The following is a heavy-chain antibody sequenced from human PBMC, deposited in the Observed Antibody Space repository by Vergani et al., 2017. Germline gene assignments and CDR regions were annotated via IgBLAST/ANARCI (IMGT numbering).Heavy chain of an antibody. Sequence: QLQLQESGPGLVKPRRPCPSPALSLVAPSAVVITTGAGSASPPGKGLEWIGSIYYSGSTYYNPSLKSRAAISVDTSKNQVSLNLSAVTAADTGVYYCARHQTPLTIAGFDPWGQGTLVTVSS. CDR3: ARHQTPLTIAGFDP. V-gene: IGHV4-39*01. D-gene: IGHD3-9*01. J-gene: IGHJ5*02. CDR2: IYYSGST. CDR1: VAPSAVVITT.